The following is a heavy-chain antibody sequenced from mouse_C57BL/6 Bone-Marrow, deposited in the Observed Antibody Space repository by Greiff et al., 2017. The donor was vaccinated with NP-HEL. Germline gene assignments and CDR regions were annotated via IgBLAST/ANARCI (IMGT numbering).Heavy chain of an antibody. J-gene: IGHJ1*03. CDR3: TRYYGSSHWYFDV. CDR2: IRLKSDNYAT. CDR1: GFTFSNYW. V-gene: IGHV6-3*01. D-gene: IGHD1-1*01. Sequence: EVQLQQSGGGLVQPGGSMKLSCVASGFTFSNYWMNWVRQSPEKGLEWVAQIRLKSDNYATHYAESVKGRFTISRDDSKSSVYLQMNNLRAEDTGIYYCTRYYGSSHWYFDVWGTGTTVTVSS.